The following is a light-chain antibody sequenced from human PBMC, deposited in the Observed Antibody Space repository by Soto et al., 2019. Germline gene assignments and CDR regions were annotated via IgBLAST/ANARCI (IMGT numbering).Light chain of an antibody. J-gene: IGKJ2*01. V-gene: IGKV1-17*03. Sequence: DIQMTQSPSAMSASVGDTVTITCRASQDISNYLAWFQQKPGKVPTRLIYAASSLQSGVPSRFSGSGSGTEFTLTISSLQPEDFATYYCLQHKSYPHSFGQGTKVDIK. CDR3: LQHKSYPHS. CDR2: AAS. CDR1: QDISNY.